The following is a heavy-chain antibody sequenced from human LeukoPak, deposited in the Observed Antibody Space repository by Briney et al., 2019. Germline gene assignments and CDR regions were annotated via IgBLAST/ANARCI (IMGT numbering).Heavy chain of an antibody. D-gene: IGHD6-19*01. CDR3: ANSKVADFHY. Sequence: GGSLRLSCTASGFTFNLYVMTWVRQAPGKGLEWVSAITGSGGSTYYADSVKGRFTISRDNSKNTVYLQMNSLRVDDTAVYYCANSKVADFHYWGQGTRVTVSS. V-gene: IGHV3-23*01. J-gene: IGHJ4*02. CDR1: GFTFNLYV. CDR2: ITGSGGST.